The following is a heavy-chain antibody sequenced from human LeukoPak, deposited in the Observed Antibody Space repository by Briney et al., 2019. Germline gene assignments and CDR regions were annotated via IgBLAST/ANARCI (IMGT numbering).Heavy chain of an antibody. Sequence: PGRSLRLSCAASGFTFSSYGMHWVRQAPGKGLEWVAVISYDGSNKYYADSVKGRFTISRDNSKNTLYLQMDSLRAEDTAVHYCARPIAVADFDPWGQGTLVTVSS. V-gene: IGHV3-30*03. CDR3: ARPIAVADFDP. CDR1: GFTFSSYG. J-gene: IGHJ5*02. CDR2: ISYDGSNK. D-gene: IGHD6-19*01.